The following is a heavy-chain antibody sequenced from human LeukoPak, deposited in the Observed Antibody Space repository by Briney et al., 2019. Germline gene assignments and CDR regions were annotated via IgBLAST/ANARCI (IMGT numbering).Heavy chain of an antibody. CDR3: ARDDVVSRTGLGDS. J-gene: IGHJ4*02. CDR1: GFTFSNYW. CDR2: INSDGSHT. Sequence: GGSLRLSCAASGFTFSNYWMQWVRQAPGKGRRWVSHINSDGSHTTYADSVKGRFTISRDNVKNTVYLHMNTLRAEDTAVYYCARDDVVSRTGLGDSWGQGTLVTVSA. D-gene: IGHD5/OR15-5a*01. V-gene: IGHV3-74*01.